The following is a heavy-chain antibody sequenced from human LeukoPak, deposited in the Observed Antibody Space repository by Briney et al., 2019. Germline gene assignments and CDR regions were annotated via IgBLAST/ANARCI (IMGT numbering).Heavy chain of an antibody. CDR1: GFTFSSYW. CDR2: IKQDGSEK. J-gene: IGHJ4*02. V-gene: IGHV3-7*03. CDR3: TTDLDVVVVGS. D-gene: IGHD2-15*01. Sequence: GGSLRLPCAASGFTFSSYWMSWVRQAPGKGLEWVANIKQDGSEKYYVDSVKGRFTISRDNAKNSLYLQMNSLKTEDTAVYYCTTDLDVVVVGSWGQGTLVTVSS.